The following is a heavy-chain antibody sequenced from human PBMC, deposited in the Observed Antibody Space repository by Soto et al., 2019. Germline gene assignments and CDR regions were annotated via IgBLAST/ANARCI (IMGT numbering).Heavy chain of an antibody. CDR2: ISAYNGNT. Sequence: GASVKVSCKASGYTFTSYGISWVRQAPGQGLEWMGWISAYNGNTNYAQKLQGRVTMTTDTSTSAAYMELRSLRSDDTAVYYCAGTGAGGSGSYLPLDNWFDPWGQGTLVTVSS. CDR1: GYTFTSYG. V-gene: IGHV1-18*01. J-gene: IGHJ5*02. CDR3: AGTGAGGSGSYLPLDNWFDP. D-gene: IGHD3-10*01.